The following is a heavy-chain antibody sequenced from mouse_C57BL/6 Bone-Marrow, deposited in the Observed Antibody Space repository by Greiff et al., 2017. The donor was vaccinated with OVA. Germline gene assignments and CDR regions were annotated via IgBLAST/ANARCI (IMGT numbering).Heavy chain of an antibody. D-gene: IGHD3-3*01. CDR1: DSEVFPIAY. CDR3: ARRAGTGAYYYAMDY. V-gene: IGHV15-2*01. CDR2: ILPSIGRT. Sequence: QVQLQQSGSELRSPGSSVKLSCKDFDSEVFPIAYMSWVRQKPGHGFEWIGGILPSIGRTIYGEKFEDKATLDADTLSNTAYLELNSLTSEDSAIYYCARRAGTGAYYYAMDYWGQGTSVTVSS. J-gene: IGHJ4*01.